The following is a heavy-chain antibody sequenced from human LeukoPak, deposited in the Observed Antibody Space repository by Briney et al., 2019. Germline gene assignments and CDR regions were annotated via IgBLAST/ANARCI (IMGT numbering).Heavy chain of an antibody. CDR3: ARAGYSYGWFDP. V-gene: IGHV3-33*01. J-gene: IGHJ5*02. Sequence: GGSLRLSCAASGFTFSSYGMHWVRQAPGKGLEWVAVIWYGGSNKYYADSVKGRFTISRDNSKNTLYLQMNSLRAEDTAVYYCARAGYSYGWFDPWGQGTLVTVSS. CDR2: IWYGGSNK. CDR1: GFTFSSYG. D-gene: IGHD5-18*01.